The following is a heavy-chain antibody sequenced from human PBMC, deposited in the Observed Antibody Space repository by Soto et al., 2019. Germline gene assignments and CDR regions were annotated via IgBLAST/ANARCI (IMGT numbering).Heavy chain of an antibody. J-gene: IGHJ6*02. CDR3: ARVFDSGSIPASDYYYYYGMDV. CDR1: GGTFSSYA. V-gene: IGHV1-69*13. CDR2: IIPIFGTA. D-gene: IGHD1-26*01. Sequence: GASVKVSCKASGGTFSSYAISWVRQAPGQGLEWMGGIIPIFGTANYAQKFQGRVTLTADESASTAYMELSSLRSEDTAVYYCARVFDSGSIPASDYYYYYGMDVWGQGTTVTVSS.